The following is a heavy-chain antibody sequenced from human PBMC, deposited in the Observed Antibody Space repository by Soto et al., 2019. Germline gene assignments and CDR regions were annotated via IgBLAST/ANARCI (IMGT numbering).Heavy chain of an antibody. Sequence: GGSLRLSCAASGFAFSSYSMNWVRQAPGKGLEWVSSISSSSSYIYYADSVKGRFTISRDNAKNSLYLQMNSLRAEDTAVYYCARDSAYDSSGRYYYYGMAVWGQGTTVTVSS. CDR1: GFAFSSYS. CDR3: ARDSAYDSSGRYYYYGMAV. J-gene: IGHJ6*02. V-gene: IGHV3-21*01. CDR2: ISSSSSYI. D-gene: IGHD3-22*01.